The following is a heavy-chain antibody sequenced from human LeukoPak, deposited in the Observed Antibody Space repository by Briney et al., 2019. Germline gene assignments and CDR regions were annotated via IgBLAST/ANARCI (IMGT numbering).Heavy chain of an antibody. CDR3: ARETSLSGWYFDY. D-gene: IGHD6-19*01. Sequence: GGSLRLSCAASGLTFSSYGMHWVRQAPGKGPEWVAVIWYDGSNEYYADSVKGRFTISRDNSENMLYLQMNSLRAEDTALYYCARETSLSGWYFDYWGQGTLVTVSS. CDR2: IWYDGSNE. J-gene: IGHJ4*02. CDR1: GLTFSSYG. V-gene: IGHV3-33*01.